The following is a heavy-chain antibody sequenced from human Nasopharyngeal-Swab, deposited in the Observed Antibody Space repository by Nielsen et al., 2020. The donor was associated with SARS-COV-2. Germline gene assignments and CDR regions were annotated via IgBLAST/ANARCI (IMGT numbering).Heavy chain of an antibody. J-gene: IGHJ4*02. Sequence: GESLKISCAASGFTFSSYDMHWVRQATGKGLEWVSAIGTAGDTYYPGSVKGRFTISRGNAKNSLYLQMNSLRAEDTAVYYCARDLYKVVRGVIGYWGQGTLVTVSS. V-gene: IGHV3-13*01. CDR3: ARDLYKVVRGVIGY. CDR2: IGTAGDT. CDR1: GFTFSSYD. D-gene: IGHD3-10*01.